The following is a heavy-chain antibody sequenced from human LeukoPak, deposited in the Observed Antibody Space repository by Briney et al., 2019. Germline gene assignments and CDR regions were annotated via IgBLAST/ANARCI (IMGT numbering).Heavy chain of an antibody. J-gene: IGHJ4*02. CDR2: IHDSGST. CDR3: ARDGYSSGWYEY. V-gene: IGHV4-59*01. D-gene: IGHD6-19*01. CDR1: GGSISSYY. Sequence: SETLSLTCTVSGGSISSYYWIWIRQSPGKELEWIGHIHDSGSTTYNPSLKSRVTISVDTSKNQFSLKLSSVTAADTAVYYCARDGYSSGWYEYWGQGTLVTVSS.